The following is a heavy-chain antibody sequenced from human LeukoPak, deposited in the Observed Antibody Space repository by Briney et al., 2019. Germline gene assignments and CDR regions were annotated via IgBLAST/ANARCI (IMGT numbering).Heavy chain of an antibody. CDR2: IYYSGST. D-gene: IGHD3-22*01. CDR3: ARLPNYYDSSGYYPNLYYYYYGMDV. Sequence: SETLSLTCTVSGGSISSYYWSWIRQPPGKGLEWIGYIYYSGSTNYNPSLKSRVTISVDTSKNQFSLKLSSVTAADTAVYYCARLPNYYDSSGYYPNLYYYYYGMDVWGQGTTVTVSS. V-gene: IGHV4-59*08. CDR1: GGSISSYY. J-gene: IGHJ6*02.